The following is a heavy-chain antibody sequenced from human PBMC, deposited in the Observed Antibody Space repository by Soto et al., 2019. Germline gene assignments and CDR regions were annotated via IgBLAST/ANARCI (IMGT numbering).Heavy chain of an antibody. CDR3: ASHLIMPGTRGFDY. Sequence: QVQLQESGPGLVKPSGTLSLTCAISSGSITSSNWWSWVRQPPGKGLEWIGEVYHGGSTNYNPSLKSRLTLSVDRSQNQFSLRLNSVTAADTAVYFCASHLIMPGTRGFDYWDQGSLVTVSS. J-gene: IGHJ4*02. CDR2: VYHGGST. D-gene: IGHD6-13*01. CDR1: SGSITSSNW. V-gene: IGHV4-4*02.